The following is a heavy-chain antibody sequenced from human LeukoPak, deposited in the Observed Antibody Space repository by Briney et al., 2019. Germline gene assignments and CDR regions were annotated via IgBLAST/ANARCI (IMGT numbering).Heavy chain of an antibody. V-gene: IGHV1-8*01. D-gene: IGHD3-10*01. Sequence: ASVQVFRQPSVYTFTRYDINWVRQATGQGVEWMGWMNPKSGNTSYEQKLQGRVTMTGNTSISTAYMELSSLRSEDTAVYYCARGDYYGLYWGQGTPVTVSS. CDR1: VYTFTRYD. CDR2: MNPKSGNT. CDR3: ARGDYYGLY. J-gene: IGHJ4*02.